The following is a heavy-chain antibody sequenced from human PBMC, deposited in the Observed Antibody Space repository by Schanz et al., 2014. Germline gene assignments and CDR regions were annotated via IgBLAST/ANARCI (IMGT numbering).Heavy chain of an antibody. Sequence: VRLVESGGGVVQPGRSLRLSCEASGFSFGNYGMSWVRQAPGKGLEWVSGFDAHDGRAYYADSVKGRFTISRDNAKSSLYLQMNSLRVEDTAVYYCAASSGWHPSTDYWGQGTLXTVSS. CDR2: FDAHDGRA. CDR1: GFSFGNYG. J-gene: IGHJ4*02. V-gene: IGHV3-23*04. CDR3: AASSGWHPSTDY. D-gene: IGHD6-19*01.